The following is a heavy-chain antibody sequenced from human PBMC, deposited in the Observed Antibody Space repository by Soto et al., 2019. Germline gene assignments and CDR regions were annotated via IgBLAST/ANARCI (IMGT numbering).Heavy chain of an antibody. CDR1: GYTFTSYY. V-gene: IGHV1-46*03. CDR3: ARDLTGYNWNDLGTLDY. J-gene: IGHJ4*02. CDR2: INPSGGST. Sequence: GASVKVSCKASGYTFTSYYMHWVRQAPGQGLEWMGIINPSGGSTSYAQKFQGRVTMTRDTSTSTVYMELSSLRSEDTAVYYCARDLTGYNWNDLGTLDYWGQGTLVTVSS. D-gene: IGHD1-20*01.